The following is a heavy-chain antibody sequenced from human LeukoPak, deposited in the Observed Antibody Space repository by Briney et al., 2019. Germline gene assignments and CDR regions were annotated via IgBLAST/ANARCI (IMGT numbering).Heavy chain of an antibody. Sequence: GGSRRLSCAASGYMFNKYGINWVRQAPGKGLEWVSGISDSGGRTYYADSVRGRFTISRDNSKNTLFLQMNGLRAEDTAIYYCAKDLHYNYDNSGYMSSFDYWGQGTVVTVSS. V-gene: IGHV3-23*01. CDR2: ISDSGGRT. CDR3: AKDLHYNYDNSGYMSSFDY. J-gene: IGHJ4*02. CDR1: GYMFNKYG. D-gene: IGHD3-22*01.